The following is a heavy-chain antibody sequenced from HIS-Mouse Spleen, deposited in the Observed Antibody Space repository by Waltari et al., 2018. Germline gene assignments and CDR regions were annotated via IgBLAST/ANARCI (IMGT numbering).Heavy chain of an antibody. D-gene: IGHD7-27*01. Sequence: QVQLQQWGAGLLKPSETLSLTCAVYGGSFSGYYWSWIRQPPGKGLEWIGEINHSGSTNDNPSLKSRVTIAVDTSKNQFSLKLSSVTAADTAVYYCARGSPNWGSFDYWGQGTLVTVSS. J-gene: IGHJ4*02. CDR3: ARGSPNWGSFDY. CDR1: GGSFSGYY. V-gene: IGHV4-34*01. CDR2: INHSGST.